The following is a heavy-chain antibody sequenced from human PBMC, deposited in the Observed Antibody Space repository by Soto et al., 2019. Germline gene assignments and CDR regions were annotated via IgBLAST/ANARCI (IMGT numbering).Heavy chain of an antibody. CDR2: IWYDGSNK. V-gene: IGHV3-33*01. CDR1: GFTFSSYG. J-gene: IGHJ6*02. D-gene: IGHD4-4*01. Sequence: SLRLSCAASGFTFSSYGMHWVRQAPGKGLEWVAVIWYDGSNKYYADSVKGRFTISRDNSKNTLYLQMNSLRAEDTAVYYCARDHSNSLSDYYYYGMDVWGQGTTVTVSS. CDR3: ARDHSNSLSDYYYYGMDV.